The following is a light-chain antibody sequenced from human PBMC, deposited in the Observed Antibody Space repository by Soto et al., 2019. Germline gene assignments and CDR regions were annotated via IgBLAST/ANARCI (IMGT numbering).Light chain of an antibody. CDR3: LSFASSLSVV. V-gene: IGLV1-40*01. J-gene: IGLJ2*01. CDR2: GNT. Sequence: QSVLTQPPSVSGAPGQRVTITCTGRSSNIGEGYDVHWYQQLPGRAPKLLIYGNTNRPSGVPDRFSGSKSGTSASLAFTGLQAEDEADYYCLSFASSLSVVFGGGTKVTVL. CDR1: SSNIGEGYD.